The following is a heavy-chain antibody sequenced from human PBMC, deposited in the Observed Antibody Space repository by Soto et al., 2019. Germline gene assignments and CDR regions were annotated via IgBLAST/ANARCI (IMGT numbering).Heavy chain of an antibody. CDR2: IIPILGIA. V-gene: IGHV1-69*02. Sequence: QVQLVQSGAEVQKPGSSVQVSCKASGGTFSSYTISWVRQAPGPGLEWMGRIIPILGIANYAQKFKGRVTITADKSTSTAYMELSRLRSEDTAVYYCARWQLGWGYMDVCGKGTTLTVSS. CDR3: ARWQLGWGYMDV. CDR1: GGTFSSYT. J-gene: IGHJ6*03. D-gene: IGHD6-6*01.